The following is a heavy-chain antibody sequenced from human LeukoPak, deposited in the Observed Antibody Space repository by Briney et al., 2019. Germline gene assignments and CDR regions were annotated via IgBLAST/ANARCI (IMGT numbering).Heavy chain of an antibody. CDR3: ARSSWGSYYPLFDY. D-gene: IGHD3-10*01. V-gene: IGHV3-11*06. J-gene: IGHJ4*02. Sequence: GGSLRLSCAASGFTFSDYYMTWIRQTPGKGLEWVSYISSSSSYTNYADSVKGRFTISRDNSKNTLYLQMNSLRAEDTAVYYCARSSWGSYYPLFDYWGQGTLVTVSS. CDR1: GFTFSDYY. CDR2: ISSSSSYT.